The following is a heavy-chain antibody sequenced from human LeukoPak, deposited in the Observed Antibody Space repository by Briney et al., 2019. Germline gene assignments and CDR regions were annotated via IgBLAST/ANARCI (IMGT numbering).Heavy chain of an antibody. CDR3: AKEPGGAFDAFDI. CDR1: GFTFSSYS. Sequence: GGSLRLSCAASGFTFSSYSMNWVRQAPGKGLEWVSYISSSGSTIYYADSVKGRFTISRDNAKNSLYLQMNSLRAEDTAVYYCAKEPGGAFDAFDIWGQGTMVTVSS. J-gene: IGHJ3*02. V-gene: IGHV3-48*01. D-gene: IGHD3-16*01. CDR2: ISSSGSTI.